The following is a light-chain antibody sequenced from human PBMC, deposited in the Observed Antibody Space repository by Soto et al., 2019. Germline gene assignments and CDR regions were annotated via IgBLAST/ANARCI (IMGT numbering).Light chain of an antibody. CDR2: GAI. CDR3: QQYNSWPRT. V-gene: IGKV3-15*01. J-gene: IGKJ4*01. CDR1: QSVNSN. Sequence: EIVLTQSPGTLSVSPGERATISCRASQSVNSNLAWYQQKPGQAPRLLIYGAITRAIGIPARFSGSGSGTEFTLSISSLQSEDFAIYYCQQYNSWPRTFGGGTKVDIK.